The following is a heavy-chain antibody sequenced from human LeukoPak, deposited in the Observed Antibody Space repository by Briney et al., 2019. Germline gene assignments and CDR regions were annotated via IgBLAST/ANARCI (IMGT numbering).Heavy chain of an antibody. CDR1: GYTFTSYS. CDR2: ISAYNGNT. Sequence: ASVKVSCKASGYTFTSYSISWVRQAPGQGLEWMGWISAYNGNTNYAQKLQGRVTMTTDTSTSTAYMELRSLRSDDTAVYYWARDQDMYYYGSGSRFDPWGQGTLVTVSS. D-gene: IGHD3-10*01. J-gene: IGHJ5*02. V-gene: IGHV1-18*01. CDR3: ARDQDMYYYGSGSRFDP.